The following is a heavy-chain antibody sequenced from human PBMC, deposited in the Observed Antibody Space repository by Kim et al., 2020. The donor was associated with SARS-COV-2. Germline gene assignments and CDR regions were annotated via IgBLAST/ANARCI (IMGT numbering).Heavy chain of an antibody. Sequence: SQRFQGRVTITRDTSASTAYMELSSLRSEDTAVYYCARGMVRGVSSPIDYWGQGTLVTVSS. D-gene: IGHD3-10*01. V-gene: IGHV1-3*01. J-gene: IGHJ4*02. CDR3: ARGMVRGVSSPIDY.